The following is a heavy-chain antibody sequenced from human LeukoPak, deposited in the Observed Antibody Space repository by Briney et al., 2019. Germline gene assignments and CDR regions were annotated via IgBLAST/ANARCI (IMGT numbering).Heavy chain of an antibody. CDR2: ISAYNGNT. D-gene: IGHD2-21*02. CDR1: GYTFTSYG. V-gene: IGHV1-18*01. Sequence: GASVKVSCKASGYTFTSYGISWVRQAPGQGLEWMGWISAYNGNTNYAQKLQGRVTMTTDTSTSTAYMELSSLRSEDTAVYYCARGGAYCGGDCYYPYYYYYGMDVWGQGTLVTVSS. CDR3: ARGGAYCGGDCYYPYYYYYGMDV. J-gene: IGHJ6*02.